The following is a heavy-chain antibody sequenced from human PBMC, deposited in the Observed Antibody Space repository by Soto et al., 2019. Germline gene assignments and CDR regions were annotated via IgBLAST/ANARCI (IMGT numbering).Heavy chain of an antibody. Sequence: GGSLRLSCAASGFTFSSYSMNWVRQAPGKGLEWVSSISSSSSYIYYADSVKGRFTISRDNAKNSLYLQMNSLRAEDTAVYYCARDVLCYDILAYYGIDVWGQGTTVTVSS. V-gene: IGHV3-21*01. CDR3: ARDVLCYDILAYYGIDV. CDR1: GFTFSSYS. D-gene: IGHD3-9*01. CDR2: ISSSSSYI. J-gene: IGHJ6*02.